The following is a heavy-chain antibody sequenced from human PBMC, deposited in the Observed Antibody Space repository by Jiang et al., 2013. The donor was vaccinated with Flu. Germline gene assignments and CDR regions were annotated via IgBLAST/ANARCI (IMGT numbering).Heavy chain of an antibody. V-gene: IGHV3-30*04. J-gene: IGHJ4*02. CDR2: ISSDAKNE. Sequence: GKGLEWLAVISSDAKNEHYAESVKGRFTISRDSSDNTVHLQMNSLRPDDTALYYCAREGAGGAYMDTWGQGTLVTVSS. D-gene: IGHD1-1*01. CDR3: AREGAGGAYMDT.